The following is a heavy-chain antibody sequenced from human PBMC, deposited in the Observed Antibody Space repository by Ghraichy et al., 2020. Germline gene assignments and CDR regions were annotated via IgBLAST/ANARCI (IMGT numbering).Heavy chain of an antibody. Sequence: ASVKVSCKASGYTFTSYGISWVRQAPGQGLEWMGWISVYNGNTKYAQKLQGRVTMTTDTSTSTAYMELRSLRSDDTAMYYCARDAAPESGSYDAFDIWGQGTMVNVSS. V-gene: IGHV1-18*04. CDR3: ARDAAPESGSYDAFDI. CDR2: ISVYNGNT. CDR1: GYTFTSYG. J-gene: IGHJ3*02. D-gene: IGHD1-26*01.